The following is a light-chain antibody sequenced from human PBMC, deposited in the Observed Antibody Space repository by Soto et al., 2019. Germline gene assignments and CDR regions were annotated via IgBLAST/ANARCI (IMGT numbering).Light chain of an antibody. Sequence: QSVLTQPPSVSGAPGQRVTISCTGNSSNIGAGYDVHWYQQLPGTAPKLLIYGNNHRPSGVPDRFSGSKSGTSASLAITGLQVEDEADYYCQSYDISLSGSGVFGGGTKVTVL. CDR1: SSNIGAGYD. CDR3: QSYDISLSGSGV. J-gene: IGLJ2*01. V-gene: IGLV1-40*01. CDR2: GNN.